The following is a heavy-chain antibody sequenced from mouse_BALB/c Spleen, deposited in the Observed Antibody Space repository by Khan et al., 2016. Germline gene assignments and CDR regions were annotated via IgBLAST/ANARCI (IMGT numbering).Heavy chain of an antibody. CDR1: GFTFSTYG. CDR2: VSTGGSYT. J-gene: IGHJ3*01. CDR3: TRLAYYYDREGFAY. V-gene: IGHV5-6*01. D-gene: IGHD1-1*01. Sequence: EVQLQESGGDLVKPGGSLKLSCAASGFTFSTYGMSWVRQTPDKRLEWVATVSTGGSYTYYDDSVKGRFTTSRDNAKNTLFLQMSGQKSEDTAIFYCTRLAYYYDREGFAYWGQGTLVTVSA.